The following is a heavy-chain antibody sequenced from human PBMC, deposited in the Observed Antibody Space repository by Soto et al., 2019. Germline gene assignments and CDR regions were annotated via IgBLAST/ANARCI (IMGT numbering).Heavy chain of an antibody. V-gene: IGHV4-34*01. CDR1: GGSFSGYY. Sequence: ETLSLTCAVYGGSFSGYYWSWIRQPPGSGLEWIGEINHSGSTNYNPSLKSRVTISVDTSKKQFSLKLSSVTAAYTAVYYCARFNLAIDSFDNWGQGTMVTVSS. CDR3: ARFNLAIDSFDN. J-gene: IGHJ3*02. D-gene: IGHD2-21*01. CDR2: INHSGST.